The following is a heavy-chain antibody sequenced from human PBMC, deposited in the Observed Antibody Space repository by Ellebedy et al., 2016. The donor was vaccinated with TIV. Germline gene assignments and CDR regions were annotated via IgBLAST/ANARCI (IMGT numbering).Heavy chain of an antibody. V-gene: IGHV3-66*01. Sequence: GGSLRLSCAASGFTFSSFAMHWVRQAPGKGLEWVSSIYSDASTYYADSERGRLTISRDTSKNTLSLQINGLRAEDTAVYFCARETFIDVDLKVWGVFDIWGQGTMVAVSS. CDR2: IYSDAST. CDR1: GFTFSSFA. CDR3: ARETFIDVDLKVWGVFDI. D-gene: IGHD2-15*01. J-gene: IGHJ3*02.